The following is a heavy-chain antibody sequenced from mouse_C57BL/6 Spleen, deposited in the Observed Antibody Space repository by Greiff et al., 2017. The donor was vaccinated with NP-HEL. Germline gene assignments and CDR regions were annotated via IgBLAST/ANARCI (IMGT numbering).Heavy chain of an antibody. CDR1: GYTFTSYW. Sequence: QVQLQQPGAELVKPGASVKLSCKASGYTFTSYWMHWVKQRPGQGLEWIGMIHPNSGSTNYNEKFKSKATLTVDRSSSTAYMQRSSLTSEDSAVYYCARGDYYGSSFDYWGQGTTLTVSS. CDR2: IHPNSGST. CDR3: ARGDYYGSSFDY. D-gene: IGHD1-1*01. J-gene: IGHJ2*01. V-gene: IGHV1-64*01.